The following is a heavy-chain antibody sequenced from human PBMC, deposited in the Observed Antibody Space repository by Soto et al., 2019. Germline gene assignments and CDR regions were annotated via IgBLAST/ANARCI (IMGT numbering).Heavy chain of an antibody. D-gene: IGHD5-12*01. Sequence: QITLKAYGPTLVKPTQTLTLTCTFSGFSLSTSGVGVGWIRPPPGKALECLALIYWDDDKRYRPSLNGRLTITKDTSKTQGVLTMTNMDTVDTATYHCAHVSLYGGYGETYFDLWGGGTLVTVSS. CDR3: AHVSLYGGYGETYFDL. CDR2: IYWDDDK. CDR1: GFSLSTSGVG. J-gene: IGHJ2*01. V-gene: IGHV2-5*02.